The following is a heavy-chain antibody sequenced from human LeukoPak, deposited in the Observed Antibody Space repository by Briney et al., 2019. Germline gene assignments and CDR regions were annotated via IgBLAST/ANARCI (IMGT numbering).Heavy chain of an antibody. J-gene: IGHJ5*02. CDR2: IYYSGST. D-gene: IGHD4-17*01. Sequence: SETLSLTCTVSGGSISSSSYYWGWIRQPPVKGLEWIGSIYYSGSTYYNPSLKSRVTISVDTSKNQFSLKLRSVTAADTAVYYCARQHSSYGDFNNWFDPWDQGTLVTVSS. CDR3: ARQHSSYGDFNNWFDP. V-gene: IGHV4-39*01. CDR1: GGSISSSSYY.